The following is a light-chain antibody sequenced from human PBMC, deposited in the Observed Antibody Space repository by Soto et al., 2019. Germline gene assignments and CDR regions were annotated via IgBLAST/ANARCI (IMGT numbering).Light chain of an antibody. V-gene: IGKV1-5*01. J-gene: IGKJ1*01. CDR2: DAS. CDR1: QSIATY. CDR3: QQYNSYWT. Sequence: DIQITQSPSTLSASVGDRVAMACRASQSIATYLTWYQQKPGKAPKLLIYDASSLKSGVPSRFSGSGSGTEFTLTISSLQPDDFATYYCQQYNSYWTFGQGTK.